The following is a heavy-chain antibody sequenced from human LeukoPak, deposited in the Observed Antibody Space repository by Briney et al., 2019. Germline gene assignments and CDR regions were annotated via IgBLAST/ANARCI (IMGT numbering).Heavy chain of an antibody. CDR1: GYTLTELS. CDR2: FDPEDGET. V-gene: IGHV1-24*01. J-gene: IGHJ5*02. Sequence: ASVKVSCKVSGYTLTELSMHWVRQAPGKGLEWMGGFDPEDGETIYAQKFQGRVTMTEDTSTDTAYMELSSLRSDDTAVYYCATAIGSGSYSRIVGWFDPWGEGTLVTVSS. D-gene: IGHD3-10*01. CDR3: ATAIGSGSYSRIVGWFDP.